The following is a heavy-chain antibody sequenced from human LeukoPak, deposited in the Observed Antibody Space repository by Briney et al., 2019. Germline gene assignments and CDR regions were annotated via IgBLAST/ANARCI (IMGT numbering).Heavy chain of an antibody. D-gene: IGHD4-17*01. Sequence: PSETLSLTCTVSGGSISSYYWSWIRQPPGKGLEWIGYIYYSGSTNYNPSLESRVTISVDTSKNQFSLKLSSVTAADTAVYYCARGAHDYGDYWYYFDYWGQGTLVTVSS. CDR2: IYYSGST. CDR3: ARGAHDYGDYWYYFDY. V-gene: IGHV4-59*01. J-gene: IGHJ4*02. CDR1: GGSISSYY.